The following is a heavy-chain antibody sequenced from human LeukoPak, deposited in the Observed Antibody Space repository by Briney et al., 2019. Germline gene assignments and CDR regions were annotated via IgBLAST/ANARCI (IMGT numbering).Heavy chain of an antibody. J-gene: IGHJ6*02. V-gene: IGHV1-46*01. CDR1: AYNFITYY. CDR2: INPSGGST. D-gene: IGHD2-8*01. Sequence: GHSGKVSCRASAYNFITYYMHWVRQAPGQGLEWMGIINPSGGSTSYAQKFQDRVTMTRDTSTSTVYMELSSLKSEDTAVYYCAREDVVLVDAVRYYYYGMDVWGQGTTVTVSS. CDR3: AREDVVLVDAVRYYYYGMDV.